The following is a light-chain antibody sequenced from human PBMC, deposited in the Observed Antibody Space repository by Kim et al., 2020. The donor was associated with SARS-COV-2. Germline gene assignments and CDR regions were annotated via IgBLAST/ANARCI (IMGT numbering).Light chain of an antibody. CDR2: DFT. J-gene: IGLJ1*01. Sequence: QSALIQPASMSGTPGQSISISCTGTTTDVDSFKSVSWYQQRPGQVPQLLIFDFTERPSGVSARFSASRSVTTFSLTISGLHSDDEGDYYCSSYLASWSYVFGTGTKVTVL. CDR3: SSYLASWSYV. V-gene: IGLV2-14*03. CDR1: TTDVDSFKS.